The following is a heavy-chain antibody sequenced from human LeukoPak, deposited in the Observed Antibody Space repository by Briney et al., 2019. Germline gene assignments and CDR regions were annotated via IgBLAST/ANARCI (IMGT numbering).Heavy chain of an antibody. CDR3: ARDPGYDYGYDY. J-gene: IGHJ4*02. CDR2: ISSSSSYI. Sequence: PGRSLRLSCAASGFTSSSYSMNWVRQAPGKGLEWVSSISSSSSYIYYADSVKGRFTISRDNAKNSLYLQMNSLRAEDTAVYYCARDPGYDYGYDYWGQGTLVTVSS. CDR1: GFTSSSYS. V-gene: IGHV3-21*01. D-gene: IGHD5-18*01.